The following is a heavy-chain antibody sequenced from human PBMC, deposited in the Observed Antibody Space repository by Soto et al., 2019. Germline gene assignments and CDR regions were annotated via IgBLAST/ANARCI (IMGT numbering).Heavy chain of an antibody. CDR3: AKDPTVTTWAIWFDP. J-gene: IGHJ5*02. CDR2: ISGESDSI. V-gene: IGHV3-23*01. D-gene: IGHD4-17*01. CDR1: GFTFSSYG. Sequence: PGGSLRLSCAASGFTFSSYGMSWVRQAPGKGLEWVSAISGESDSIYYADSVKGRFTISRDNSKNTLYLQMNSLGVEDTAVYFCAKDPTVTTWAIWFDPWGQGTLVTVSS.